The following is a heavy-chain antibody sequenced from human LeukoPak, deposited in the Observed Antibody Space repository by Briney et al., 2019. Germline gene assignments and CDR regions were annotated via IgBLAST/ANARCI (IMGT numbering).Heavy chain of an antibody. CDR3: ADGYSGYAWDIPPPTH. CDR1: GFTFSSYW. V-gene: IGHV3-74*01. D-gene: IGHD5-12*01. CDR2: INSDGSST. Sequence: GGSLRLSCAASGFTFSSYWMHWVRQAPGKGLVWVPRINSDGSSTSYADSVKGRFTISRDNAKNTLYLQMNSLRAEDTAVYYCADGYSGYAWDIPPPTHWGQGTLVTVSS. J-gene: IGHJ4*02.